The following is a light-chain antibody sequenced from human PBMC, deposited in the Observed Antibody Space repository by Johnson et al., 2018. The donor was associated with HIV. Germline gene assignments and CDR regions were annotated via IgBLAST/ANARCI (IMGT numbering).Light chain of an antibody. CDR3: ATWDRSLSAGGV. Sequence: QSVLTQSPSVSAAPGQKVTISCSGSSSNIGNNYVSWYQQLPGTAPKLLIYENNKRPSGIPDRFSGSKSGASATLGITGLQTGDEADYYCATWDRSLSAGGVFGTGTKVTVL. V-gene: IGLV1-51*02. CDR2: ENN. J-gene: IGLJ1*01. CDR1: SSNIGNNY.